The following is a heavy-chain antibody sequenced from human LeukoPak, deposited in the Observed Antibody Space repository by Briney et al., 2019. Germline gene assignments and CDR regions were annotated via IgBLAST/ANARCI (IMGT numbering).Heavy chain of an antibody. V-gene: IGHV3-66*01. Sequence: PGGSLRLSCAASGFTVSSNYMSWVRQAPGKGLEWVSVIYSGGSTYYADSVKGRFTISRDNSKNTLYLQMNSLRAEDTAVYYCAKDHISYYYYMDVWGKGTTVTVSS. CDR1: GFTVSSNY. D-gene: IGHD2-21*01. CDR3: AKDHISYYYYMDV. J-gene: IGHJ6*03. CDR2: IYSGGST.